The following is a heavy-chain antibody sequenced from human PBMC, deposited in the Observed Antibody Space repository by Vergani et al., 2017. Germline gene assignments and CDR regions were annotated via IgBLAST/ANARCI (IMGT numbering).Heavy chain of an antibody. CDR3: AGGDPYCGGDCSGGGFDY. CDR2: MNPNSGNT. D-gene: IGHD2-21*02. CDR1: GYTFTSYD. J-gene: IGHJ4*02. V-gene: IGHV1-8*03. Sequence: QVQLVQSGAEVKKPGASVKVSCKASGYTFTSYDINWVRQATGQGLEWMGWMNPNSGNTGYAQKFQGRVTITRNTSISTAYMELSSLRSEDTAVYYCAGGDPYCGGDCSGGGFDYWGQGTLVTVSS.